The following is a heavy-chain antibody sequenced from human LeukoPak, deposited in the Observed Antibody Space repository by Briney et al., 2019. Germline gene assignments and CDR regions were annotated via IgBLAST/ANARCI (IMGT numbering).Heavy chain of an antibody. D-gene: IGHD3-10*01. J-gene: IGHJ4*02. CDR1: GFTFSGFW. CDR3: ARGHHTRGVYDY. V-gene: IGHV3-7*01. CDR2: INQDESQK. Sequence: GGSLRLSCAASGFTFSGFWMKWDRQAPGKGLEWVDNINQDESQKYYVDSVKGRFTISRDNAKNSLYLQMTSLRAEDTAVYYCARGHHTRGVYDYWGQGTLVTVSS.